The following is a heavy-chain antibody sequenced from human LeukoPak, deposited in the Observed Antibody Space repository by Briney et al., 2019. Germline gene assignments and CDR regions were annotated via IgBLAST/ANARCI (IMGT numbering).Heavy chain of an antibody. CDR3: TPSIAAAAAGAFDI. J-gene: IGHJ3*02. CDR1: GFTFSNAW. V-gene: IGHV3-15*01. CDR2: IKSKTDGGTT. D-gene: IGHD6-13*01. Sequence: GGSLRLSCAASGFTFSNAWMSWVRQAPGKGLEWVGRIKSKTDGGTTDYAAPVKGRFTISRDDSKNTLYLQMNSLKTEDTAVYYCTPSIAAAAAGAFDIWGQGTRVTVSS.